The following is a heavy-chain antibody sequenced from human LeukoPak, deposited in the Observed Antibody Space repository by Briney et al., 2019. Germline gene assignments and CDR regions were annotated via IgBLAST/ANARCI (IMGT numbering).Heavy chain of an antibody. CDR1: GFTFSSYS. V-gene: IGHV3-21*01. D-gene: IGHD3-10*01. CDR3: ARDFWFRELLPTYFDY. Sequence: GGSLRLSCAASGFTFSSYSMNWARQAPGKGLEWVSSISSSSSYIYYADSVKGRFTISRDNAKNSLYLQMNSLRAEDTAVYYCARDFWFRELLPTYFDYWGQGTLVTVSS. J-gene: IGHJ4*02. CDR2: ISSSSSYI.